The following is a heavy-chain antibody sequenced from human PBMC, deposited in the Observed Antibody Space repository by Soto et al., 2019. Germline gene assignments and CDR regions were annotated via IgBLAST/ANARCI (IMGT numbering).Heavy chain of an antibody. CDR3: AREGLRFLGYYYYYMDV. Sequence: ASVKVSCKASGYTFTSYDINWVRQATGQGLEWMGWMNPNSGNTGYAQKFQGRVTMTRNTSISTAYMELSSLRSEDTAVYYCAREGLRFLGYYYYYMDVWGKGTTVTVSS. J-gene: IGHJ6*03. CDR1: GYTFTSYD. CDR2: MNPNSGNT. D-gene: IGHD3-3*01. V-gene: IGHV1-8*01.